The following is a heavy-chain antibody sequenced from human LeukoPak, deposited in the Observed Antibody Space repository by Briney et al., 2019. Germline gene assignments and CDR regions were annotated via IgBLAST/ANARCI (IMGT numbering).Heavy chain of an antibody. J-gene: IGHJ5*02. D-gene: IGHD3-10*01. Sequence: GGSLRLSCAASGFTFSSYSMNWVRQAPGKGLEWVSAISGSGGSTYYADSVKGRFTISRDNSKNTLYLQVNSLRAEDTAVYYCAKRYYYGSGSPNWFDPWGQGTLVAVSS. CDR3: AKRYYYGSGSPNWFDP. CDR2: ISGSGGST. V-gene: IGHV3-23*01. CDR1: GFTFSSYS.